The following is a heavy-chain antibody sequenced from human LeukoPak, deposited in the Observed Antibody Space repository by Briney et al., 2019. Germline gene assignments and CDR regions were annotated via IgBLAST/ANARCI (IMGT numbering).Heavy chain of an antibody. J-gene: IGHJ3*02. D-gene: IGHD7-27*01. Sequence: GRSLRLSCAASGFTFSSYAMSWVRQAPGKGLEWVSAISGSGGSTYYADSVKGRFTISRDNSKNTLYLQMNSLRAEDTAVYYCAKGSWGSWAFDIWGQGTMVTVSS. CDR3: AKGSWGSWAFDI. V-gene: IGHV3-23*01. CDR1: GFTFSSYA. CDR2: ISGSGGST.